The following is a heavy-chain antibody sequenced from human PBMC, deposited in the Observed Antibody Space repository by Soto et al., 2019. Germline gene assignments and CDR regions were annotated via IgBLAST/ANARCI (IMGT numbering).Heavy chain of an antibody. D-gene: IGHD3-16*02. CDR1: GFTFSSYA. V-gene: IGHV3-23*01. J-gene: IGHJ4*02. CDR3: AKDHTALEDYFWGSYPPFDY. Sequence: PGGSLRLSCAASGFTFSSYAMSWVRQAPGKGLEWVSAISGSGGSTYYADSVKGRFTISRDNSKNTLYLQMNSLRAEDTAVYYCAKDHTALEDYFWGSYPPFDYWGQGTLVTVSS. CDR2: ISGSGGST.